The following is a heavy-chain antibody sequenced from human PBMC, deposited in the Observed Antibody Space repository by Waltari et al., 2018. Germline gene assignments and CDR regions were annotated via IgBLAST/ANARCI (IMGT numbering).Heavy chain of an antibody. CDR2: IIPILGIT. Sequence: VQLVQSGAEVKKPGSSVKVSCKASGGTFTSYAIRWVRQAHGQGLEWMGGIIPILGITNYAQKFQGRVTITADKSTSTAYMELSSLRSEDTAVYYCAREEGGTVTVYYYYGMDVWGQGTTVTVSS. J-gene: IGHJ6*02. V-gene: IGHV1-69*10. CDR3: AREEGGTVTVYYYYGMDV. D-gene: IGHD4-4*01. CDR1: GGTFTSYA.